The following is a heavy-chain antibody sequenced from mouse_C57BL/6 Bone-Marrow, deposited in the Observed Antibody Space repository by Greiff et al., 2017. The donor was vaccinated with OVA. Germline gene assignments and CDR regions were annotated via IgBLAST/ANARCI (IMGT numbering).Heavy chain of an antibody. CDR1: GYTFTSYW. V-gene: IGHV1-50*01. J-gene: IGHJ2*01. D-gene: IGHD2-1*01. CDR3: ASGNYPGYFDY. Sequence: QVQLQQPGAELVKPGASVKLSCKASGYTFTSYWMQWVKQRPGQGLEWIGEIDPSDSYTNYNQKFKGKATLTVDTSSSTAYMQLSSLTSEDSAVDYCASGNYPGYFDYWGQGTTLTVSS. CDR2: IDPSDSYT.